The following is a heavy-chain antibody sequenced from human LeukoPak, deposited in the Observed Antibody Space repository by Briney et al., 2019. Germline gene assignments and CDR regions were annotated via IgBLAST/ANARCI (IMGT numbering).Heavy chain of an antibody. J-gene: IGHJ3*01. CDR1: GYTFIGYY. CDR3: ARDLTSDAFDV. Sequence: ASVRVSCKASGYTFIGYYMHWMRQAPGQGLEWLGWINPNSGATCYPETFEGRVTITRDTSISTAYMELSSLTSDDTAMYYCARDLTSDAFDVWGQGTIISVSS. V-gene: IGHV1-2*02. CDR2: INPNSGAT.